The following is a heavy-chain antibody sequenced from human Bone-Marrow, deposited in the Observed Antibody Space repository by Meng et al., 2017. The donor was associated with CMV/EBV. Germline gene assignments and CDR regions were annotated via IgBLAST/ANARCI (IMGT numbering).Heavy chain of an antibody. D-gene: IGHD2-8*01. CDR3: ARASISVLMVYTDAFDI. V-gene: IGHV3-21*01. CDR1: GFTFSSYS. CDR2: ISSSSSYI. J-gene: IGHJ3*02. Sequence: GEYLKISCAASGFTFSSYSMNWVRQAPGKGLEWVSSISSSSSYIYYADSVKGRFTISRDNAKNSLYLQMNSLRAEDTAVYYCARASISVLMVYTDAFDIWGQGTMVTVSS.